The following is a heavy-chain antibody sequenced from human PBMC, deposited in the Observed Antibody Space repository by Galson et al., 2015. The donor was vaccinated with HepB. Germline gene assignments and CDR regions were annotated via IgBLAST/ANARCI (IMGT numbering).Heavy chain of an antibody. CDR3: ATKRGYYDSSDPRGAFDI. CDR1: GYTFTDYY. CDR2: VDPEDGET. D-gene: IGHD3-22*01. Sequence: VKVSCKVSGYTFTDYYMHWVQQAPGKGLEWMGLVDPEDGETIYAEKFQGRVTITADTSTDTAYMELSSLRSEDTAVYYCATKRGYYDSSDPRGAFDIWGQGTMVTVSS. V-gene: IGHV1-69-2*01. J-gene: IGHJ3*02.